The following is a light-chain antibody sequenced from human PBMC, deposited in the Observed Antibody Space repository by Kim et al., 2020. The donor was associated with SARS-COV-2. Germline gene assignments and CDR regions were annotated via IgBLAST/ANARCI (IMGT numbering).Light chain of an antibody. Sequence: EIVMTQSPATLSVSPGETATLSCRASQSVSSKVAWYQQKAGQAPRLLIYDASTRATGIPVRFSGSGSGTEFTLTINSLQSEDLAVYHCQQYDDWPPWTFVQGTKVHIK. J-gene: IGKJ1*01. CDR3: QQYDDWPPWT. CDR1: QSVSSK. CDR2: DAS. V-gene: IGKV3-15*01.